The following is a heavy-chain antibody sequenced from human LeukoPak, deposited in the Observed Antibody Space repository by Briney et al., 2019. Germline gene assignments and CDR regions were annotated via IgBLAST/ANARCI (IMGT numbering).Heavy chain of an antibody. CDR1: QSIVSSRY. D-gene: IGHD5-18*01. J-gene: IGHJ5*02. CDR2: IYDGGKT. CDR3: ARDRGVDTAMVNWFDP. V-gene: IGHV3-53*01. Sequence: GGSLRLSCAASQSIVSSRYMSWVRQAPGKGLEWVSIIYDGGKTYYADSVKGRFTISRDNAKNSLYLQMNSLRAEDTALYYCARDRGVDTAMVNWFDPWGQGTLVTVSS.